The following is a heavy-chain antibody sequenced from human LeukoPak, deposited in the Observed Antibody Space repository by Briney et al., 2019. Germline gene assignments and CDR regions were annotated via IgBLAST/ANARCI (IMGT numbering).Heavy chain of an antibody. CDR2: ISTGGST. CDR3: ATSPGGFYFEYYFDY. J-gene: IGHJ4*02. D-gene: IGHD2/OR15-2a*01. Sequence: PSETLSLTCTVTGGSISSFYWSWLRQPPGQGLEWIGYISTGGSTNYNPPLKSRVTISVDTSKNQFSLNLDSVTAADTAVYYCATSPGGFYFEYYFDYWGQGTLVTVSS. CDR1: GGSISSFY. V-gene: IGHV4-4*09.